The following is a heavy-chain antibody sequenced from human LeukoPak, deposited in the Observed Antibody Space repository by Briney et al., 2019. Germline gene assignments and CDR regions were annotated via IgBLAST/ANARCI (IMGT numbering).Heavy chain of an antibody. J-gene: IGHJ4*02. CDR2: IKTDGTEE. V-gene: IGHV3-7*01. D-gene: IGHD1-26*01. CDR1: GFTFSTYW. Sequence: GGSLRLSCTASGFTFSTYWMTWVRQAPGKGLEWVANIKTDGTEEYYADYVKGRFTISRDNDKNSLYLHMKSLRVDDTAVYYCARRLVGGTDYFDYWGQGTLVTVSS. CDR3: ARRLVGGTDYFDY.